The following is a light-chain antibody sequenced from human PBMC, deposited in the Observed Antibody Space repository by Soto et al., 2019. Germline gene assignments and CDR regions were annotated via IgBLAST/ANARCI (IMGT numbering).Light chain of an antibody. J-gene: IGKJ4*01. Sequence: EIVLTQSPGTLSLSPRERATLSCRASQSVSSSSLAWYQQKPGQAPRLLIYGASSRATGIPDRFSGSGSGTDFTLTISRLEPEDFAVYYCQQYGSSPLLTFGGGTKVEIK. CDR1: QSVSSSS. CDR2: GAS. CDR3: QQYGSSPLLT. V-gene: IGKV3-20*01.